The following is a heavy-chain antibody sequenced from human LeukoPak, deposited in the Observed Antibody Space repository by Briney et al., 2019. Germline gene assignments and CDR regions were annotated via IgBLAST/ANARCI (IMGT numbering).Heavy chain of an antibody. CDR3: ARFLARESIVVVPAAMRAALGWYYYGMDV. Sequence: SETLSLTCTVSGGSIRSSYYYWGWIRQPPGKGLEWIGSIYDSGSTNYNPSLKSRVTISVDTSKNQFSLKLSSVTAADTAVYYCARFLARESIVVVPAAMRAALGWYYYGMDVWGQGTTVTVSS. CDR2: IYDSGST. V-gene: IGHV4-39*07. CDR1: GGSIRSSYYY. D-gene: IGHD2-2*01. J-gene: IGHJ6*02.